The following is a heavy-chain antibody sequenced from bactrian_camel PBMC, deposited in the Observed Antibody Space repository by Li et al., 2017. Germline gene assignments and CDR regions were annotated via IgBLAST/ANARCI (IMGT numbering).Heavy chain of an antibody. Sequence: HVQLVESGGGSVQAGGSLRLSCVASGYTYNSYHIGWFRQAPGKEREAVAARDRDGSLTYTDSVKGRFTTGKDMAKNILYLRTNNLKVEDTAMYFCAAGPQCWVRTDYWGQGTQVTVS. V-gene: IGHV3S55*01. CDR2: RDRDGSL. D-gene: IGHD5*01. J-gene: IGHJ4*01. CDR1: GYTYNSYH. CDR3: AAGPQCWVRTDY.